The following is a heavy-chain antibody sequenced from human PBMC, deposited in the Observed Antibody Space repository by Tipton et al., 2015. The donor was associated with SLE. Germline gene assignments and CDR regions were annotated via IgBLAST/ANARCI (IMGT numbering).Heavy chain of an antibody. CDR3: ANDYGDYEDYYYYYMDV. CDR2: ISGSGGST. V-gene: IGHV3-23*01. Sequence: SLRLSCAASGFTFSDYYMSWIRQAPGKGLEWVSAISGSGGSTYYADSVKGRFTISRDNSKNTLYLQMNSLRAEDTAVYYCANDYGDYEDYYYYYMDVWGKGTTVTVSS. D-gene: IGHD4-17*01. CDR1: GFTFSDYY. J-gene: IGHJ6*03.